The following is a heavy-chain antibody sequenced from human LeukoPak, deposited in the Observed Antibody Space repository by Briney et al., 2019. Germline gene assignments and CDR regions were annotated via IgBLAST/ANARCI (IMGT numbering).Heavy chain of an antibody. D-gene: IGHD4-23*01. CDR1: GGSVSGYY. V-gene: IGHV4-59*08. CDR3: ARHYYGGSGAFDI. J-gene: IGHJ3*02. Sequence: SETLSLTCTVSGGSVSGYYWSWIRQPPGKGLEWIGYIYYSGTTYYNPSLKSRVTMSVDTSKNQFSLKLSSVTAADTAVYYCARHYYGGSGAFDIWGQGTMVTVSS. CDR2: IYYSGTT.